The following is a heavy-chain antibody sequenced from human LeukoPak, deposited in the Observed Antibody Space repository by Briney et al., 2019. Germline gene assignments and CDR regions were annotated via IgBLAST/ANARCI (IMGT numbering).Heavy chain of an antibody. CDR3: GRHYLRDTGGFDY. V-gene: IGHV4-39*01. J-gene: IGHJ4*02. D-gene: IGHD2-8*02. CDR1: GGSITTNNYY. Sequence: SETLSLTCTVSGGSITTNNYYWGWVRQPPGEGLEWIGSVFYSGSTYYNPSLKRRVAISVDTSKDQFSLRLSSVTAADTAVYYCGRHYLRDTGGFDYWGQGTLVTVSS. CDR2: VFYSGST.